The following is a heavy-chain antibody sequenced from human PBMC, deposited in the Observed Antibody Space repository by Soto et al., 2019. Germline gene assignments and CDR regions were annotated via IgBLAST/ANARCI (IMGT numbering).Heavy chain of an antibody. V-gene: IGHV5-10-1*01. D-gene: IGHD2-2*02. CDR2: IDPSDSYT. Sequence: GESLKISCKGSGYSFTSYWISWVRQMPGKGLEWMGRIDPSDSYTNYSPSFQGHVTISADKSISTAYLQWSSLKASDTAMYYCARHGDVVVPAAIPLHYYYYGMDVWGQGTTVTVS. CDR1: GYSFTSYW. CDR3: ARHGDVVVPAAIPLHYYYYGMDV. J-gene: IGHJ6*02.